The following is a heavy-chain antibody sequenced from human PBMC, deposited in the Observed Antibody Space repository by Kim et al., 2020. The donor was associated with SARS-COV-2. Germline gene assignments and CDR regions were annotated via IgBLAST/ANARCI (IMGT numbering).Heavy chain of an antibody. CDR3: ATDPHVWFWELFGY. CDR1: GLNFRSDW. J-gene: IGHJ4*02. Sequence: GGSLRLSCVASGLNFRSDWMIWVRQAPGTGLEWVSGISGSGGSTYYADSVQGRFTISRDNSKNTLYLQMNSLRDEDTDVYYCATDPHVWFWELFGYWGQGSLVTVSS. D-gene: IGHD3-10*01. V-gene: IGHV3-23*01. CDR2: ISGSGGST.